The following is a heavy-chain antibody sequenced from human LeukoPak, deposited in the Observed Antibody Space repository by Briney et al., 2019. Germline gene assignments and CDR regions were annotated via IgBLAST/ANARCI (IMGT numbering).Heavy chain of an antibody. J-gene: IGHJ4*02. Sequence: ASVKVSCKASGYTFTSYYMHWVRQATGQGLEWMGWMNPNSGNTGYAQKFQGRVTMTRNTSISTAYMELSSLRSEDTAVYYCARGGSYGVSSNDYWGQGTLVTVSS. CDR1: GYTFTSYY. V-gene: IGHV1-8*02. CDR3: ARGGSYGVSSNDY. CDR2: MNPNSGNT. D-gene: IGHD5-18*01.